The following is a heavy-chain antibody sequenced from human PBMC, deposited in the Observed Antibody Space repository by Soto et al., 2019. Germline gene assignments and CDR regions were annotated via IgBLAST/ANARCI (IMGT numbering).Heavy chain of an antibody. J-gene: IGHJ4*02. Sequence: PSETLSLTCAVYGGSFSGYYWTWIRQPPGTGLEWIGEINHSGSTNYNPSLKSRVTISVDTSKNQFSLKLTSVTAADTAVYYCARDKTTGFFDYWGQGTLVTVSS. D-gene: IGHD1-7*01. CDR1: GGSFSGYY. V-gene: IGHV4-34*01. CDR3: ARDKTTGFFDY. CDR2: INHSGST.